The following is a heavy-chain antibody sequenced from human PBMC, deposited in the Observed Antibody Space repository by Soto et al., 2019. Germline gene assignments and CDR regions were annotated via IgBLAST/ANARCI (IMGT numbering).Heavy chain of an antibody. D-gene: IGHD3-3*01. J-gene: IGHJ4*02. Sequence: QVQLVESGGGVVQPGRSLRLSCASGFTFSSCAMHWVRQAPGKGLEWVALISYDGSNKYYADSVKGRFTISRDNSKNTXXLQMNSLRAEDTAVYYCARDKGDLRFLEWSYYFDYWGQGTLVTVSS. CDR3: ARDKGDLRFLEWSYYFDY. CDR2: ISYDGSNK. CDR1: GFTFSSCA. V-gene: IGHV3-30-3*01.